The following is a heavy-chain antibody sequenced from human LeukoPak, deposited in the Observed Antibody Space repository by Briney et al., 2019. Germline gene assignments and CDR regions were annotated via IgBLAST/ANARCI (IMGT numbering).Heavy chain of an antibody. CDR1: GFTFSSYS. V-gene: IGHV3-21*01. CDR2: ISSSSSYI. CDR3: ARDQGDFWSGYYG. J-gene: IGHJ4*02. Sequence: SGGSLRLSCAASGFTFSSYSMNWVRQAPGKGLEWVSSISSSSSYIYYADSVKGRFTISRDNAKNSLYLQMNSLRAEDTAVYYCARDQGDFWSGYYGWGQGTLVTVSS. D-gene: IGHD3-3*01.